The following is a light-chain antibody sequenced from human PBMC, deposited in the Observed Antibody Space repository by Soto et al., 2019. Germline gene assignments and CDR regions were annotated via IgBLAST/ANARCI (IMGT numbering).Light chain of an antibody. CDR3: QQSAT. J-gene: IGKJ3*01. Sequence: IVLAQSPKALSLSPWERAALSCRASQSVINSDLAWYQQKPGQPPRLLIYDASSRPPGIPDRFSGSGSGTDFTLTISRLEPEDFAVYYCQQSATFGPGTKV. V-gene: IGKV3-20*01. CDR2: DAS. CDR1: QSVINSD.